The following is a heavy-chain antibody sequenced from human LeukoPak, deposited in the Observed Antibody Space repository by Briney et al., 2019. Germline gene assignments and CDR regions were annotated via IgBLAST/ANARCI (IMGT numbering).Heavy chain of an antibody. CDR1: GFTFSSYS. CDR3: ARDHYCTNGVCYTPFDC. V-gene: IGHV3-21*01. CDR2: ISSSSYI. J-gene: IGHJ4*02. Sequence: PGGSLRLSCAASGFTFSSYSVNWVRQAPGKGLEWVSSISSSSYIYYADSVKGRFTISRDNAKNSLYLQMNSLRAEDTAVYYCARDHYCTNGVCYTPFDCWGQGTLVTVSS. D-gene: IGHD2-8*01.